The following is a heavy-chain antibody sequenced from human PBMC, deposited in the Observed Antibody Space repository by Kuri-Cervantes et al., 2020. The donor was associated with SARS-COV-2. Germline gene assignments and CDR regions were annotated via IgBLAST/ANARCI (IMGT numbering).Heavy chain of an antibody. D-gene: IGHD3-22*01. CDR3: ARDSSGYYRLDY. CDR1: GFTFSSYS. CDR2: ISSSGSYI. Sequence: GESLKISCAASGFTFSSYSMNWVRQAPGKGLEWVSSISSSGSYIYYADSVKGRFTISRDNAKNSLYLQMNSLRAEDTAVYHCARDSSGYYRLDYWGQGTLVTVSS. J-gene: IGHJ4*02. V-gene: IGHV3-21*01.